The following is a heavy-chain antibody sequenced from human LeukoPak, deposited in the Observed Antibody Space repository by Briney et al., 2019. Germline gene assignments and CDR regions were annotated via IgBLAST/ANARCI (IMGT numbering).Heavy chain of an antibody. Sequence: GGSLRLSCAASGFTFSSYWMSWVRQAPGKGLKWVANIKQDGSEKYYVDSVKGRFTISRDNAKNTLYLQMNSLRVEDTAMYYCARVGREYSSSSPPDYWGQGTLVTVSS. V-gene: IGHV3-7*03. J-gene: IGHJ4*02. D-gene: IGHD6-6*01. CDR3: ARVGREYSSSSPPDY. CDR2: IKQDGSEK. CDR1: GFTFSSYW.